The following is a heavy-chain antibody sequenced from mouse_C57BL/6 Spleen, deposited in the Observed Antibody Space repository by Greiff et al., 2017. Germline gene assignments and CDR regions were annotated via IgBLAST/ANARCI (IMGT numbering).Heavy chain of an antibody. Sequence: LVEPGASVKLSCKASGYTFTEYTIHWVKQRSGQGLEWIGWFYPGSGSIKYNEKFKDKATLTADKSSSTVYMELSSLTSEDSAVYFCARHEYYGSSRGYFDYWGQGTTLTVSS. CDR3: ARHEYYGSSRGYFDY. V-gene: IGHV1-62-2*01. CDR1: GYTFTEYT. CDR2: FYPGSGSI. J-gene: IGHJ2*01. D-gene: IGHD1-1*01.